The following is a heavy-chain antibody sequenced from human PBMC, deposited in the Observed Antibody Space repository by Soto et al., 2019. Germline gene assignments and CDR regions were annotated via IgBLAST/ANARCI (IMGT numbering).Heavy chain of an antibody. J-gene: IGHJ4*02. V-gene: IGHV3-7*03. CDR3: AKAGCSGGSCYTSPFDY. Sequence: PGGSLRLSCAASGFTFSSYWMSWVRQAPGKGLEWVANIKQDGSEKYYVDSVKGRFTISRDNSKNTLYLQMNSLRAEDTAVYYCAKAGCSGGSCYTSPFDYWGQGTLVTVSS. CDR2: IKQDGSEK. D-gene: IGHD2-15*01. CDR1: GFTFSSYW.